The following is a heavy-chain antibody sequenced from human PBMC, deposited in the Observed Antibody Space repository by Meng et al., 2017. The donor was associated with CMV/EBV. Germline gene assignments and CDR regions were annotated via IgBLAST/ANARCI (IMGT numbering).Heavy chain of an antibody. D-gene: IGHD3-3*01. CDR2: IIPILGIA. Sequence: TFSSYTISWVRQAPGQGLEWMGRIIPILGIANYAQKFQGRVTITADKSTSTAYMELSSLRSEDTAVYYCARGFFGMRFLEWYPYWFDPWGQGTLVTVSS. J-gene: IGHJ5*02. CDR1: TFSSYT. V-gene: IGHV1-69*02. CDR3: ARGFFGMRFLEWYPYWFDP.